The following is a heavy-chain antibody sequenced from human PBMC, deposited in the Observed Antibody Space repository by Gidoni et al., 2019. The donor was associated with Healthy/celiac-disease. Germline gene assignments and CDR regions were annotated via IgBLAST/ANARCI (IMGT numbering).Heavy chain of an antibody. CDR3: ARGLHYGDYGY. Sequence: EVQLVESGGGLVKPGGSLRLYCAASGFTFSSYSMNWVRQAPGKGLGWGSSISSSSSYIYYADSVKGRFTISRDNAKNSLYLQMNSLRAEDTAVYYCARGLHYGDYGYWGQGTLVTVSS. CDR1: GFTFSSYS. D-gene: IGHD4-17*01. V-gene: IGHV3-21*01. CDR2: ISSSSSYI. J-gene: IGHJ4*02.